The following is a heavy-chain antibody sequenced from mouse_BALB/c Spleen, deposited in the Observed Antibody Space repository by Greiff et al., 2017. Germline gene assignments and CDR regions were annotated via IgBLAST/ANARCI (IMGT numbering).Heavy chain of an antibody. CDR2: ISSGGSYT. J-gene: IGHJ2*01. V-gene: IGHV5-6-4*01. CDR1: GFTFSSYT. D-gene: IGHD2-1*01. Sequence: DVKLVESGGGLVKPGGSLKLSCAASGFTFSSYTMSWVRQTPEKRLEWVATISSGGSYTYYPDSVKGRFTISRDNAKNTLYLQMSSLKSEDTAMYYCTRETGNSYYFDYWGQGTTLTVSS. CDR3: TRETGNSYYFDY.